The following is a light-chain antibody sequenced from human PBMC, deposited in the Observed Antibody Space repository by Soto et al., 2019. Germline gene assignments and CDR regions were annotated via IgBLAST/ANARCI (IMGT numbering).Light chain of an antibody. CDR3: TSYAGSNHYV. Sequence: QSVLTQVPSASGSPGQSVTISCTGTSSDVGGYNYVSWYQQHPGKAPKLMIYEVSKRPSGVPDRFSGSKSGNTASLTVSGLQAEDEADYYCTSYAGSNHYVFGTGTKVTVL. J-gene: IGLJ1*01. V-gene: IGLV2-8*01. CDR1: SSDVGGYNY. CDR2: EVS.